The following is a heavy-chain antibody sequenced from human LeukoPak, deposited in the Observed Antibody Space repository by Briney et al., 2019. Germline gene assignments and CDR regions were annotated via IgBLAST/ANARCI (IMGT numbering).Heavy chain of an antibody. CDR1: GFTFNTFN. J-gene: IGHJ4*02. CDR2: ITSGGDYI. Sequence: GGSLRLSCAASGFTFNTFNINWVRQAPGKGLEWVSSITSGGDYIYYADSVKGRFTTSRDNAKNSLSLQLNSLRVEDTAVYYCARGHYDVLAASYKWTPDYWGQGTLVTVSS. V-gene: IGHV3-21*01. D-gene: IGHD3-9*01. CDR3: ARGHYDVLAASYKWTPDY.